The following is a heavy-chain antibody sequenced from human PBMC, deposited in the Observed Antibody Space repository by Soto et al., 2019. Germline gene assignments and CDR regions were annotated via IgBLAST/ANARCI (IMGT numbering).Heavy chain of an antibody. CDR2: ISYDGSNK. J-gene: IGHJ4*02. V-gene: IGHV3-30-3*01. D-gene: IGHD2-2*01. CDR1: GXTFSSYS. Sequence: PXGSLRLACAASGXTFSSYSMHWVRQAPGKGLEWVAVISYDGSNKYYEDSVKGRFTISRDNSKNTLYLQMNSLRAEDTAVYYCARDLYQLLFSVGLDYWGQGTLVTVS. CDR3: ARDLYQLLFSVGLDY.